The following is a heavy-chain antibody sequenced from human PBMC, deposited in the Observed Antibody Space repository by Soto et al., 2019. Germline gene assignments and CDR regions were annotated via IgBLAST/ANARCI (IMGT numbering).Heavy chain of an antibody. CDR3: ASDERITGTTYYDYYIDV. J-gene: IGHJ6*03. Sequence: QVQLVQSGAEVKKPGASVKVSCKASGYTFTSSAMHWVRQAPGQRLEWMGWINAGNGNTKYSQQFQGRVTITRDTSASTAYMELSSLRSEDTAVYYCASDERITGTTYYDYYIDVWGKGTTVTVSS. D-gene: IGHD1-7*01. V-gene: IGHV1-3*01. CDR2: INAGNGNT. CDR1: GYTFTSSA.